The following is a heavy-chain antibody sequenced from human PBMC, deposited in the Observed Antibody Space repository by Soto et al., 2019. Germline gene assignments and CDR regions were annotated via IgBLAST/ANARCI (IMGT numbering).Heavy chain of an antibody. Sequence: GGSLRPSCVASGFTFNNAWMNWVRQAPGKGLEWVGRIKSKTDGGTTDYAALVKGRFTISRDDSKTTLYLQMHGLKTEDTAVYYCTTAENYYDSSSFDYWGQGTLVTVSS. CDR3: TTAENYYDSSSFDY. CDR2: IKSKTDGGTT. J-gene: IGHJ4*02. D-gene: IGHD3-22*01. V-gene: IGHV3-15*01. CDR1: GFTFNNAW.